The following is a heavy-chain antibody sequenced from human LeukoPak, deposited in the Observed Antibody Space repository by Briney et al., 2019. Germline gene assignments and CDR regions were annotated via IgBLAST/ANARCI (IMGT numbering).Heavy chain of an antibody. V-gene: IGHV1-2*02. CDR3: ARDCVVVVAAMVRGWFDP. J-gene: IGHJ5*02. Sequence: ASVKVSCKASGYTFTGYYMHWVRDAPGQGLEWMGWINPNRGGTNSAQKLRGGDTMTRDTSISTAYMELSRLRSDVTAVYYCARDCVVVVAAMVRGWFDPWGQGTLVTVSS. D-gene: IGHD2-15*01. CDR1: GYTFTGYY. CDR2: INPNRGGT.